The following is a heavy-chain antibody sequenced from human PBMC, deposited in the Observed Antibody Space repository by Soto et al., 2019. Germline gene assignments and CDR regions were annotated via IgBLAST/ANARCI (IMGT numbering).Heavy chain of an antibody. CDR1: GFTFSSYA. D-gene: IGHD6-13*01. J-gene: IGHJ6*02. Sequence: GGSLRLSCAASGFTFSSYAMSWVRQAPGKGLEWVSAISGSGGSTYYADSVKGRFTISRDNSKNTLYLQMNSLKTEDTAVYYCTTDQYSSSWYVRDYGMDVWGQGTTVTVSS. V-gene: IGHV3-23*01. CDR3: TTDQYSSSWYVRDYGMDV. CDR2: ISGSGGST.